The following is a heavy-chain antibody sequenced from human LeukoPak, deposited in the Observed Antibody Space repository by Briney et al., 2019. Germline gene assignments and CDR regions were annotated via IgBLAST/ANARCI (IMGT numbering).Heavy chain of an antibody. CDR2: IYYSGST. J-gene: IGHJ4*02. CDR1: GGSISSYY. V-gene: IGHV4-59*08. D-gene: IGHD3-10*01. Sequence: SETLSLTCTVSGGSISSYYWSWIRQPPGKGLEWIGYIYYSGSTNHNPSLKSRVTISVDTSKNQFSLKLSSVTAADTAVYYCARPPLYGYYFDYWGQGTLVTVSS. CDR3: ARPPLYGYYFDY.